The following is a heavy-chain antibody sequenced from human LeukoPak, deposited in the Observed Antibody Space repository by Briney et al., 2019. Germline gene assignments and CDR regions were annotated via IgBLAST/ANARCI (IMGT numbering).Heavy chain of an antibody. Sequence: GASVKVSCKASGYTFTSYGISWVRQAPGQGLEWMGWISAYNGNTNYAQKLQGRVTMTTDTSTSTAYMELRSLRSDDTAVYYCARDSLRVVGASSTLDYWGQGTLVTVSS. J-gene: IGHJ4*02. V-gene: IGHV1-18*01. CDR2: ISAYNGNT. CDR3: ARDSLRVVGASSTLDY. CDR1: GYTFTSYG. D-gene: IGHD2-2*01.